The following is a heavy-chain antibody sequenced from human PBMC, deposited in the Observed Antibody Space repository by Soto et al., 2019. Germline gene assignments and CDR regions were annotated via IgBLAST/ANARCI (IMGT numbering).Heavy chain of an antibody. V-gene: IGHV4-30-4*01. CDR2: IYYSKST. CDR1: GGSXXXXXXX. CDR3: ARGTTVATIGEY. D-gene: IGHD4-17*01. J-gene: IGHJ4*02. Sequence: PXXXKPXXTXSLTXTXXGGSXXXXXXXXXWIRQPPGKGLEWIGSIYYSKSTSNNPSLKSRVTISXAXXXXXXXXXXXSVTAADTAVYFCARGTTVATIGEYWGQGTLVTV.